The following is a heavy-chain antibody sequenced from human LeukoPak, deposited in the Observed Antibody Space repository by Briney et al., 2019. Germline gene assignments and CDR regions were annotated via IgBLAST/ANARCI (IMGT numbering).Heavy chain of an antibody. CDR3: ARRISVAATRAFDI. CDR1: GFTFSSYS. CDR2: ISSSSSTI. Sequence: SGGSLRLSCAASGFTFSSYSMNWVRQAPGKGLEWVSYISSSSSTIYYADSVKGRFTLSRDNAKNSLYLQMDSLRAEDTALYYCARRISVAATRAFDIWGQGTMVTVSS. J-gene: IGHJ3*02. D-gene: IGHD6-19*01. V-gene: IGHV3-48*04.